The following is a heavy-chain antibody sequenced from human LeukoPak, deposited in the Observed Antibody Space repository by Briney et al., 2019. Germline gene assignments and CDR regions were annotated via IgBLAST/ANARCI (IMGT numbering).Heavy chain of an antibody. Sequence: SETLSLTCTVSGGSISSYYWSWIRQPPGKGLEWIGYIYYSRSTNYNPSLKSRVTTSVDTYKNQFSLKLSSVTAADTAVYYCARSYDFWSGYYLPYYFDYWGQGTLVSVSS. D-gene: IGHD3-3*01. CDR3: ARSYDFWSGYYLPYYFDY. CDR1: GGSISSYY. V-gene: IGHV4-59*01. CDR2: IYYSRST. J-gene: IGHJ4*02.